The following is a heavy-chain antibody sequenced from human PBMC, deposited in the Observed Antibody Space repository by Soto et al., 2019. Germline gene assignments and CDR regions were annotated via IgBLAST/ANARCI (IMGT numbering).Heavy chain of an antibody. J-gene: IGHJ4*02. D-gene: IGHD2-15*01. CDR1: GYTFTSYG. Sequence: ASVKVSCKASGYTFTSYGISWVRQAPGQGLEWMGWISAYNGNTNYAQKLQGRVTMTTDTSTSTAYMELRSLRSDDTAVYYCASTYCSGGSCSWPFDYWGQGTLVTVSS. CDR3: ASTYCSGGSCSWPFDY. CDR2: ISAYNGNT. V-gene: IGHV1-18*04.